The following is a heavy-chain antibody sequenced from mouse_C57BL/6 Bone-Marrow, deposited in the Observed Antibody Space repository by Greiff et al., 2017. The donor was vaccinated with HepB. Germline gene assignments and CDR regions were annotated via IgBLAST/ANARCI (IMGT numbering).Heavy chain of an antibody. V-gene: IGHV5-12*01. CDR1: GFTFSDYY. CDR3: ARAFYYYAMDY. Sequence: EVQGVESGGGLVQPGGSLKLSCAASGFTFSDYYMYWVRQTPEKRLEWVAYISNGGGSTYYPDTVKGRFTISRDNAKNTLYLQMSRLKSEDTAMYYCARAFYYYAMDYWGQGTSVTVSS. J-gene: IGHJ4*01. CDR2: ISNGGGST.